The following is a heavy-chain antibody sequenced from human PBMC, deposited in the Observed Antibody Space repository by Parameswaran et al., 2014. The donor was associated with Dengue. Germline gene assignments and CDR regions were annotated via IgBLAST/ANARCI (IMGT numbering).Heavy chain of an antibody. CDR3: ARDPRSGHFDY. J-gene: IGHJ4*02. D-gene: IGHD2-15*01. Sequence: WVRQAPGQGLEWMGWISAYNGNTNYAQKFQGRVTITADESTSTAYMELSSLRSEDTAVYYCARDPRSGHFDYWGQGTLVTVSS. CDR2: ISAYNGNT. V-gene: IGHV1-18*01.